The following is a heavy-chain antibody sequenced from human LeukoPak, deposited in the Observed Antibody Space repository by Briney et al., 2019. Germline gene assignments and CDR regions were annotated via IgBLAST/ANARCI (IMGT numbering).Heavy chain of an antibody. V-gene: IGHV3-30*18. J-gene: IGHJ4*02. D-gene: IGHD3-10*01. CDR2: IKADGSDK. Sequence: GGSLRLSCAASVFSFSSYVMHWVRQAPGKGLEWVAVIKADGSDKYYADSGKGRFTISRDNSKNQLYLQLNSLRAEDTAVYYCAKGVRGVIAYYLDYWGQGTLVTVAS. CDR3: AKGVRGVIAYYLDY. CDR1: VFSFSSYV.